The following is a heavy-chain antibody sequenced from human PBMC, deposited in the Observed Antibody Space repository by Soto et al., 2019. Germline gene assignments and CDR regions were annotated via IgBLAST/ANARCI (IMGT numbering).Heavy chain of an antibody. J-gene: IGHJ3*02. CDR3: ARHKGTVTSLGPRNEVVDI. D-gene: IGHD4-17*01. CDR2: IYYSGST. Sequence: SETLYLTCTVSSGSISSYYWSWTLQHPGKGLEWIGYIYYSGSTNYNPSLKSRVTISVDTSKNQFSLKLSSVTAADTAVYYCARHKGTVTSLGPRNEVVDIWGQGTMVTVS. V-gene: IGHV4-59*08. CDR1: SGSISSYY.